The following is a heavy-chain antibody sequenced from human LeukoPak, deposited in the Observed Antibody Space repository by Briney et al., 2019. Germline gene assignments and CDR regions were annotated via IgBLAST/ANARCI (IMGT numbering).Heavy chain of an antibody. J-gene: IGHJ3*02. D-gene: IGHD4-17*01. CDR1: GGSISSGGYY. V-gene: IGHV4-31*03. Sequence: SQTLSLTCTVSGGSISSGGYYWSWIRQHPGKGLEWIGYIYYSGSTYYNPSLKSRVTISVDTSKNQFSLKLRSVTAADTAVYYCERDAYVDYGDSYAHHDAFDIWGQGSMVTISS. CDR2: IYYSGST. CDR3: ERDAYVDYGDSYAHHDAFDI.